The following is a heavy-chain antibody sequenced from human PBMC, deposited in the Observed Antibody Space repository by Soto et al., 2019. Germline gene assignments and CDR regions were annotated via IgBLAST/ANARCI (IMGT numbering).Heavy chain of an antibody. V-gene: IGHV4-61*01. CDR2: IYYNGST. D-gene: IGHD3-22*01. Sequence: PSETLSLTCSVSGGSVSSGSFYWGWIRQPPGKGLEWIGNIYYNGSTNYNPSLKSRVTISVDTSKNQFSLKLSSVTAADTAVYYCARDPGYYYDSSGFDYWGQGTLVTVSS. J-gene: IGHJ4*02. CDR3: ARDPGYYYDSSGFDY. CDR1: GGSVSSGSFY.